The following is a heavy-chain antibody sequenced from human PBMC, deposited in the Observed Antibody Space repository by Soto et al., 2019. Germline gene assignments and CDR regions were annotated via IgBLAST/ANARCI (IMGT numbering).Heavy chain of an antibody. CDR1: GVTFKDYG. Sequence: HPGGSLRLSCGAPGVTFKDYGMHWVRQAPGKGLEWVAVISYDGKQKYYADSVKGRFTISKDKSKRTLFLQMNSLRVDDTAVYYCARDGWGSNWYFDLWGRGTLVTVSS. V-gene: IGHV3-30*03. J-gene: IGHJ2*01. D-gene: IGHD3-16*01. CDR3: ARDGWGSNWYFDL. CDR2: ISYDGKQK.